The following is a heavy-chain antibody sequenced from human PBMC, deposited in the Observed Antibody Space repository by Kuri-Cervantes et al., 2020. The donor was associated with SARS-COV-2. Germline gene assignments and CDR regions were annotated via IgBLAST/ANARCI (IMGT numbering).Heavy chain of an antibody. V-gene: IGHV4-34*01. CDR3: ARGKVELTYQLLDSHYYYYYMDV. D-gene: IGHD2-2*01. Sequence: SETLSLTCAFYGESFSGYYWNWIRQSPGKGLEWIGEVNHRGSTNYNPSLKSRVTISVDTSKNQFSLKLSSVTAADTAVYYCARGKVELTYQLLDSHYYYYYMDVWGKGNPGHRLL. CDR2: VNHRGST. CDR1: GESFSGYY. J-gene: IGHJ6*03.